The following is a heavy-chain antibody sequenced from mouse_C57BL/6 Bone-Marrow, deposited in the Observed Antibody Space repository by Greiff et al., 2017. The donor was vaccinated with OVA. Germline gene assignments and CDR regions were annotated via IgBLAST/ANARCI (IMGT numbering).Heavy chain of an antibody. CDR1: GFTFSSYA. CDR3: ARDLRLSWFAY. D-gene: IGHD1-2*01. CDR2: ISDGGSYT. Sequence: EVQLQESGGGLVKPGGSLKLSCAASGFTFSSYAMSWVRQTPEKRLEWVATISDGGSYTYYPDNVKGRFTISRDNAKNNLYLQMSHLKSEDTAMYYCARDLRLSWFAYWGQGTLVTVSA. J-gene: IGHJ3*01. V-gene: IGHV5-4*01.